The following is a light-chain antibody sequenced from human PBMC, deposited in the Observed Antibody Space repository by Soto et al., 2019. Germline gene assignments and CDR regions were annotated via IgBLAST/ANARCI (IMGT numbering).Light chain of an antibody. V-gene: IGKV3-20*01. CDR1: QSVTSTS. CDR2: GAS. Sequence: EIVLTQSPGTLSLSPGERATLSCRAIQSVTSTSLAWYQQKPGQAPRLLIYGASSRATGIPDRFSGSGSGTDFTLTISSLQAEDFAVYYCQQYDTWPLTFGGGTKV. J-gene: IGKJ4*01. CDR3: QQYDTWPLT.